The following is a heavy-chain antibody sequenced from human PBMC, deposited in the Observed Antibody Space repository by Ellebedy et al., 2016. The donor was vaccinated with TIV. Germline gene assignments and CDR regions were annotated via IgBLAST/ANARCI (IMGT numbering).Heavy chain of an antibody. CDR2: IYSGGST. CDR3: ARGYSSSSGGVHFDY. CDR1: GFTVSSNY. V-gene: IGHV3-53*01. J-gene: IGHJ4*02. D-gene: IGHD6-6*01. Sequence: GESLKISXAASGFTVSSNYMSWVRQAPGKGLEWVSVIYSGGSTYYADSVKGRFTISRDNAKTSLRLQMNSLRAEDTAVYYCARGYSSSSGGVHFDYWGQGTLVTVSS.